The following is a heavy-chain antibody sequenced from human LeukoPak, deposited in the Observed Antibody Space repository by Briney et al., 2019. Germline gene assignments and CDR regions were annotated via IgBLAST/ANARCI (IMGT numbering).Heavy chain of an antibody. CDR2: IRSTSNTI. CDR1: GFAFSSYE. J-gene: IGHJ4*02. V-gene: IGHV3-48*03. D-gene: IGHD1-26*01. Sequence: GGSLRLSCAASGFAFSSYEMNWVRQAPGKGLEWVSYIRSTSNTIYYADSVKGRFTISRDNAKNSLYLQMNSLRAEDTAVYYCASRRGSNRPFDYWGQGTLVTVSS. CDR3: ASRRGSNRPFDY.